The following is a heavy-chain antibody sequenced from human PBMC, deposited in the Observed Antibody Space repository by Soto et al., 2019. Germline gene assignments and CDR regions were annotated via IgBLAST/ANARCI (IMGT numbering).Heavy chain of an antibody. CDR1: GGSVNNNAFS. CDR3: ATTNGAYSYDSVS. J-gene: IGHJ5*02. Sequence: SETLSLTCTVSGGSVNNNAFSWTWLRQHPGKGPECIGHISSSGRASYSPSLKRRVSISLHKSQNFFSLQLTSVTAADSAVYYCATTNGAYSYDSVSWGQGTLVTVSS. CDR2: ISSSGRA. V-gene: IGHV4-31*03. D-gene: IGHD3-22*01.